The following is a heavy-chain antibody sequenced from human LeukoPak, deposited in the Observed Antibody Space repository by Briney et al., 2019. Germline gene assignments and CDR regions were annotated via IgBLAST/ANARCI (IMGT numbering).Heavy chain of an antibody. V-gene: IGHV1-18*01. J-gene: IGHJ4*02. CDR2: ISTYNGNT. CDR1: GYTFTNYA. Sequence: ASVKVSCKASGYTFTNYAISWVRQAPGQGLEWMGWISTYNGNTNYAQNLQGRVTMTTDTSTNTAYMELGSLRSDDTAVYCCAKECGGDCHNTFDSWGQGTLVTVSS. D-gene: IGHD2-21*02. CDR3: AKECGGDCHNTFDS.